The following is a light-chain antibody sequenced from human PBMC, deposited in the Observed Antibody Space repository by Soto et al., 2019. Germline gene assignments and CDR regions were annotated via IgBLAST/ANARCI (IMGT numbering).Light chain of an antibody. Sequence: DIQMTQSPSSLSASVGDRVTITCRATQDISNYLAWYQQKPGKVPNLLIYAASTLQSGVPSRFSGSGSGTEFTRTISSLQPEDVASYYCQKYNSAPPCTCGQGTKVEI. CDR1: QDISNY. J-gene: IGKJ1*01. CDR3: QKYNSAPPCT. CDR2: AAS. V-gene: IGKV1-27*01.